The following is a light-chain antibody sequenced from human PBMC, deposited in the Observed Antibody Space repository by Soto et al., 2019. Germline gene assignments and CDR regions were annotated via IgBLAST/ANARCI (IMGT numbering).Light chain of an antibody. CDR2: EVN. CDR1: ISDVGGYNH. Sequence: QSALAQPSYASGSPGQSFAISCTGTISDVGGYNHVSWYQQHPGKAPKLMIYEVNKRPSGVPDRFSGYKSGNTASLTVSGLHAEDEADYYCSSYAGSSNVFGTGTKVTVL. V-gene: IGLV2-8*01. J-gene: IGLJ1*01. CDR3: SSYAGSSNV.